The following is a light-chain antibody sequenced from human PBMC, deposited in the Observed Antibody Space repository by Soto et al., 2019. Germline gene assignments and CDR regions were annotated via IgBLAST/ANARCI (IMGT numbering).Light chain of an antibody. CDR1: SSDVGGYNF. CDR3: SSYTSISTYV. Sequence: QSALTQPASVSGSPGQSITISCTGTSSDVGGYNFVSWYQQHPDKAPKLMIYDVTNRPSGVSNRFSGSKSGNMASLTISGLQAEDEADYYCSSYTSISTYVFGTGTQLTVL. CDR2: DVT. J-gene: IGLJ1*01. V-gene: IGLV2-14*01.